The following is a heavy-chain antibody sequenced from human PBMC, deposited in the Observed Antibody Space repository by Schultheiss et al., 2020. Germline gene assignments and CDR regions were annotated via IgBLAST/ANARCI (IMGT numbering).Heavy chain of an antibody. V-gene: IGHV3-30*18. CDR3: AKDGAAAGPYNWFDP. J-gene: IGHJ5*02. CDR2: ISYDGSNK. D-gene: IGHD6-13*01. Sequence: GGSLRLSCAASGFTFRNYGMHWVRQAPGKGLEWVAVISYDGSNKYYADSVKGRFTISRDKSKNTLYLQMNSLRAEDTAVYYCAKDGAAAGPYNWFDPWGQGTLVTVSS. CDR1: GFTFRNYG.